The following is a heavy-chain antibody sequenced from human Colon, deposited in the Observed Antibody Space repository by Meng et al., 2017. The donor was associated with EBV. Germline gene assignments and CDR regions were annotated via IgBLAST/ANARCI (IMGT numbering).Heavy chain of an antibody. CDR1: GGPFSGYY. V-gene: IGHV4-34*01. CDR3: ARRTTVNLRSFDS. D-gene: IGHD4-17*01. Sequence: QVQIQQWGAGLLKPSETLSLTCAVSGGPFSGYYWSWIRQAPGKGLEWIGEINHSGSTKFNPSLESRVSISVDTSENQVSLKLTSVTAADTAVYYCARRTTVNLRSFDSWGQGTLVTVSS. CDR2: INHSGST. J-gene: IGHJ4*02.